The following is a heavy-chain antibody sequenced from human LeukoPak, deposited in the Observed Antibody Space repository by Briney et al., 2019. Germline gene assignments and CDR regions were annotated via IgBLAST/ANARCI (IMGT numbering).Heavy chain of an antibody. J-gene: IGHJ6*03. CDR2: IYTSGST. V-gene: IGHV4-61*02. Sequence: SETLSFTCTVSGGSISSGSYYWGWIRQPAGKGLEWIGRIYTSGSTNYNPSLKSRVTISVDTSKNQFSLKLSSVTAADTAVYYCARHISPLVVVPAAPRRDYYYYYYMDVWGKGTTVTVSS. CDR1: GGSISSGSYY. D-gene: IGHD2-2*01. CDR3: ARHISPLVVVPAAPRRDYYYYYYMDV.